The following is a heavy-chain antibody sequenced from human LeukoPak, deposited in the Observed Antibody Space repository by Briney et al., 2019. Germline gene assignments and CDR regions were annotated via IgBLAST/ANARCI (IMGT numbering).Heavy chain of an antibody. J-gene: IGHJ4*02. V-gene: IGHV4-59*08. Sequence: PSETLSLTCTVSGGSITSYYWSWIRQPPGKGLEWIGYIYDSGSTSYNPSLKSRVTISLGTSKNQFSLKLTSVTAADTAVYYCARHVAGGGSTGFDSWGQGTLVSVSS. CDR3: ARHVAGGGSTGFDS. D-gene: IGHD2-2*01. CDR2: IYDSGST. CDR1: GGSITSYY.